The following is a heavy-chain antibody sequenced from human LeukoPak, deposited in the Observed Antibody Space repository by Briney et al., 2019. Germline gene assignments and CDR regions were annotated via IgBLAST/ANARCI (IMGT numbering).Heavy chain of an antibody. CDR2: IKQDGSEK. V-gene: IGHV3-7*01. D-gene: IGHD2-2*01. Sequence: SGGSLRLSCAASGFTFSSYWMSWVRQAPGKGLEWEANIKQDGSEKYYVDSVKGRFTISRDNAKNSLYLQMNSLRAEDTAVYYCASAIYCSSTSCHPWFDPWGQGTLVTVSS. J-gene: IGHJ5*02. CDR1: GFTFSSYW. CDR3: ASAIYCSSTSCHPWFDP.